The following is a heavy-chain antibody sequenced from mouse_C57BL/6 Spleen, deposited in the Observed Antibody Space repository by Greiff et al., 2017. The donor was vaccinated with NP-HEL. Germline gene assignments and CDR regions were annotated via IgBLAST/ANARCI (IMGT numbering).Heavy chain of an antibody. V-gene: IGHV1-81*01. CDR2: IYPRSGNT. J-gene: IGHJ2*01. Sequence: QVQLKESGAELARPGASVKLSCKASGYTFTSYGISWVKQRTGQGLEWIGEIYPRSGNTYYNEKFKGKATLTADKSSSTAYMELRSLTSEDSAVYFCARVDPYYSNYWGQGTTLTVSS. CDR1: GYTFTSYG. D-gene: IGHD2-5*01. CDR3: ARVDPYYSNY.